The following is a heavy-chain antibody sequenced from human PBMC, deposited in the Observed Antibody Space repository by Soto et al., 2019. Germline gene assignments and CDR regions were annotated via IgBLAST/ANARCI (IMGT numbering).Heavy chain of an antibody. CDR3: AGGTIFGDYSYHGMDV. CDR2: IYYSGST. J-gene: IGHJ6*02. D-gene: IGHD3-3*01. CDR1: GGSISSGGYY. Sequence: SETLSLTCTVSGGSISSGGYYWSWIRQHPGKGLEWIGYIYYSGSTYYNPSLKSRVTISVDTSKNQFSLKLSSVTAADTAVYYCAGGTIFGDYSYHGMDVWGQGTTVTVSS. V-gene: IGHV4-31*03.